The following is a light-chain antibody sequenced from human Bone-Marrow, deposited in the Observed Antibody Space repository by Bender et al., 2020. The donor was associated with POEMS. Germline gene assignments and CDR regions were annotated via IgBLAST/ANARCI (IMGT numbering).Light chain of an antibody. V-gene: IGLV1-44*01. Sequence: QSALTQLPSASGTPGQRVTISCSGGSSSIGTNTVNWYQHLPGMAPKLLIYSNSLRSSGVPGRFAGSKSGTSASLAISGLQSEDEGDYYCAAWDDSLSGYVFGTGTTVTVL. J-gene: IGLJ1*01. CDR1: SSSIGTNT. CDR2: SNS. CDR3: AAWDDSLSGYV.